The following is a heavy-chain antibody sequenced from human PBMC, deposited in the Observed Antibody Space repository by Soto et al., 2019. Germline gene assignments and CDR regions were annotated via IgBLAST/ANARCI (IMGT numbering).Heavy chain of an antibody. CDR2: INHGGSA. CDR1: GGSFRGYY. J-gene: IGHJ4*02. V-gene: IGHV4-34*01. CDR3: AGDLHDGDYGAAHY. Sequence: SETLSLTCAVYGGSFRGYYWRWIRQPPGKGLEWIGEINHGGSANYNPSLKSRVTMSVDLSRNQFSLKLRSVTAADTAVYYCAGDLHDGDYGAAHYRGQRTPVTVPQ. D-gene: IGHD4-17*01.